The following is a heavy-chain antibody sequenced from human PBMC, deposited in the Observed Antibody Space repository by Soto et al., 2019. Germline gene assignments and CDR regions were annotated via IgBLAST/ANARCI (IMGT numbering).Heavy chain of an antibody. CDR3: ARNTQVEASNYYYYGMDV. J-gene: IGHJ6*02. V-gene: IGHV3-53*01. CDR1: GFTVSSNY. Sequence: PGGSLRLSCAASGFTVSSNYMSWVRQAPGKGLEWVSVIYSGGSTYYADSVKGRFTISRDNSKNTLYLQMNSLRAEDTAVYYCARNTQVEASNYYYYGMDVWGQGTTGTVSS. CDR2: IYSGGST. D-gene: IGHD1-26*01.